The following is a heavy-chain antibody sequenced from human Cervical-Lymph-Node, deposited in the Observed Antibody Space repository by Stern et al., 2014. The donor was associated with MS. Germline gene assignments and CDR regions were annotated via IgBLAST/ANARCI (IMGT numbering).Heavy chain of an antibody. CDR3: ARHGGGVGYYDSSAHVHFDY. J-gene: IGHJ4*02. CDR2: IYYSGST. CDR1: GGSISSSSYY. Sequence: QLQLQESGPGLVKPSETLSLTCTVSGGSISSSSYYWGWIRQPPGKGLEWIGSIYYSGSTYYNPSLKSRVTISVDTYKNQFSLKLSLVTAADTAVYYCARHGGGVGYYDSSAHVHFDYWGQGTLVTVSS. V-gene: IGHV4-39*01. D-gene: IGHD3-22*01.